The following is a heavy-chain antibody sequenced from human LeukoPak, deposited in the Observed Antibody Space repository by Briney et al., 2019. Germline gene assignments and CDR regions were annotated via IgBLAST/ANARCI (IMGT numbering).Heavy chain of an antibody. D-gene: IGHD3-10*01. Sequence: GSLRLSCVASGFTFRDYYMSWIRRAPGKGLEWIGEINHSGSTNYNPSLKSRVTISVDTSKNQFSLKLSSVTAADTAVYYCASFSWGSGSYSQEAIWSWFDPWGQGTLVTVSS. J-gene: IGHJ5*02. CDR2: INHSGST. CDR1: GFTFRDYY. V-gene: IGHV4-34*01. CDR3: ASFSWGSGSYSQEAIWSWFDP.